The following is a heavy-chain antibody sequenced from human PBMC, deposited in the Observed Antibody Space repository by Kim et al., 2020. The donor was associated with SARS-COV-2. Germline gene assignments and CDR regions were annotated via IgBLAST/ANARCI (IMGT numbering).Heavy chain of an antibody. J-gene: IGHJ4*02. Sequence: ASVKVSCKASGYTFTNYAIHWVRQAPGQRLEWMGWINTANGDTRYSQNFQGRVTITRDTSANTAYIELSSLTSEDTAVFYCARDCGADCTGHRGGFYFDYWGQGTLVTVSS. CDR1: GYTFTNYA. CDR2: INTANGDT. CDR3: ARDCGADCTGHRGGFYFDY. V-gene: IGHV1-3*04. D-gene: IGHD2-8*02.